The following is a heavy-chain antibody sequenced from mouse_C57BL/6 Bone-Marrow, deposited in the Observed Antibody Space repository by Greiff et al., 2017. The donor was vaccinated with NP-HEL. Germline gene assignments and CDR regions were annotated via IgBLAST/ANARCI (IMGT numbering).Heavy chain of an antibody. CDR3: ARAVVAFDY. CDR1: GFTFSSYA. CDR2: ISDGGSYT. D-gene: IGHD1-1*01. V-gene: IGHV5-4*01. Sequence: EVQLVESGGGLVKPGGSLKLSCAASGFTFSSYAMSWVRQTPEKRLEWVATISDGGSYTYYPDNVKGRFTISRDNAKNNLYLQMSHLKSEDTAMYYCARAVVAFDYWGQGTTLTVSS. J-gene: IGHJ2*01.